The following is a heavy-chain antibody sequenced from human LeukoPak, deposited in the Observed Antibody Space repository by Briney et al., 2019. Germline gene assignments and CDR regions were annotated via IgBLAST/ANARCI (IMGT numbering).Heavy chain of an antibody. J-gene: IGHJ5*02. CDR2: IYYSGST. CDR3: ARVGAWFDP. Sequence: SETLSLTCTVSGGSISSYYWSWIRQPPGKGLEWIGYIYYSGSTNYNPSLKSRVTISVDTSKNQFSLKLSSVTAADTAVYYCARVGAWFDPWGQGTLVTVSS. V-gene: IGHV4-59*01. CDR1: GGSISSYY.